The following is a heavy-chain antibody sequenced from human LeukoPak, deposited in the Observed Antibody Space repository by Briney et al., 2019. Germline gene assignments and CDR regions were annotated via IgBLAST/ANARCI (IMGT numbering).Heavy chain of an antibody. Sequence: GGSLRLSCAASGFISSSYEMNWLRQAPGKVLEWVSYISSSGSTIYYADSVKGRFTISRDNDKNSLYLQMNSLRAEDTAVYYCARVGRYFDWLPRPYYYYGMDVWGKGTTVTVSS. D-gene: IGHD3-9*01. V-gene: IGHV3-48*03. CDR1: GFISSSYE. J-gene: IGHJ6*04. CDR3: ARVGRYFDWLPRPYYYYGMDV. CDR2: ISSSGSTI.